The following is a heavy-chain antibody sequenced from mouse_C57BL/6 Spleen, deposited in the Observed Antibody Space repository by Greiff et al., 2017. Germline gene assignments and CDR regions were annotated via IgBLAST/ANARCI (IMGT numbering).Heavy chain of an antibody. V-gene: IGHV3-6*01. Sequence: ESGPGLVKPSQSLSLTCSVTGYSITSGSYWNWIRQFPGNKLEWMGYLSYDGSNNYNPSLKNRISITRDTSKNQFFLKLNSVTTEDTATYYCARERYYGSSPWFAYWGQGTLVTVSA. CDR3: ARERYYGSSPWFAY. J-gene: IGHJ3*01. CDR2: LSYDGSN. CDR1: GYSITSGSY. D-gene: IGHD1-1*01.